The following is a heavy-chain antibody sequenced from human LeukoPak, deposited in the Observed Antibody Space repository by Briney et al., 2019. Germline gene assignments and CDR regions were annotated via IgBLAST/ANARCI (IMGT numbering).Heavy chain of an antibody. D-gene: IGHD3-10*01. V-gene: IGHV3-11*01. J-gene: IGHJ3*01. CDR1: GFTFSDYY. CDR2: ISRSGSTI. Sequence: PGGSLRLSCAASGFTFSDYYMTWIRQAPGKGLEWVSYISRSGSTIYYADSVKGRFTISRDNTKNSLYLQMNSLRAEDTAVYYCARGSLELQWFGEFLNAFDLWGQGTMVTVSS. CDR3: ARGSLELQWFGEFLNAFDL.